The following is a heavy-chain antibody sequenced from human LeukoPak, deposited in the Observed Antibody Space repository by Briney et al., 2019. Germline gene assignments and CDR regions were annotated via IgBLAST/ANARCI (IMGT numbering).Heavy chain of an antibody. J-gene: IGHJ4*02. Sequence: ASVKLSCKASGYTFTGYNMHWVRHAPGQGLEWVGLINPNSSGRNYEKRFQGRVTTTAVKSISNVYMVMSSLVSDDTAVYYCVRRVGSPNYFDYWGQGTLVTVSS. V-gene: IGHV1-2*02. CDR3: VRRVGSPNYFDY. CDR1: GYTFTGYN. CDR2: INPNSSGR. D-gene: IGHD3-10*01.